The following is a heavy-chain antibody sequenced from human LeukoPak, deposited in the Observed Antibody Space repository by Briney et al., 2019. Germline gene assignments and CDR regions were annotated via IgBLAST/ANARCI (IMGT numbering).Heavy chain of an antibody. D-gene: IGHD6-19*01. J-gene: IGHJ4*02. V-gene: IGHV1-2*06. Sequence: ALVKVSSQLSGHILSGYHMHLVRQAPGQGLEWMGRINPSSGDTNYAQKFQGRVTMTRDTSFSTAYMELRRLRSDDTAVYFVARASGWYYDYWGQGTLVTVSS. CDR3: ARASGWYYDY. CDR1: GHILSGYH. CDR2: INPSSGDT.